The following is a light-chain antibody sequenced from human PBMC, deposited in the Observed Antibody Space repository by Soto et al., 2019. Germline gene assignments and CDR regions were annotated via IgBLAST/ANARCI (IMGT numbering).Light chain of an antibody. CDR3: QQSYSTLYT. J-gene: IGKJ2*01. CDR1: QSISSY. V-gene: IGKV1-39*01. CDR2: AAS. Sequence: DIPMTQSPSSLSASVGDRVTITCRASQSISSYLNWYQQKPGKAPKLLIYAASSLQSGVPSRFSCSGSGTDVTLTISSLQPEYFATYDCQQSYSTLYTFGQGTKLEIK.